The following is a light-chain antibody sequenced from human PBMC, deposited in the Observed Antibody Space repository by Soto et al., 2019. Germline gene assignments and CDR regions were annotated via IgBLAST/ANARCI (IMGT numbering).Light chain of an antibody. J-gene: IGLJ2*01. CDR1: TGPVTGTFY. CDR2: SIS. V-gene: IGLV7-43*01. Sequence: QAVVTQEPSLTVSPGETVTLTCSSSTGPVTGTFYPNWFQQKPGQAPRPLIYSISNKHSWTPARFSGSLLGGKATLTLSGVQPEDEAEYFCLLYFGTDRIFGGGTKVTVL. CDR3: LLYFGTDRI.